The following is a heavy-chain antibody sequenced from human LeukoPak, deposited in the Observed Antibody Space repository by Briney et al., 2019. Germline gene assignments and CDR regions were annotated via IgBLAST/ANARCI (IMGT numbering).Heavy chain of an antibody. Sequence: GGSLRLSCAASGFTFSSYTMNWVRQAPGKGLEWDSSISSSSSYIYYADSLKGRFTISRDNAKNSLYLQMNSLRAEDTAVYYCARELGAFDIWGQGTMVTVSS. CDR1: GFTFSSYT. J-gene: IGHJ3*02. D-gene: IGHD7-27*01. CDR3: ARELGAFDI. CDR2: ISSSSSYI. V-gene: IGHV3-21*01.